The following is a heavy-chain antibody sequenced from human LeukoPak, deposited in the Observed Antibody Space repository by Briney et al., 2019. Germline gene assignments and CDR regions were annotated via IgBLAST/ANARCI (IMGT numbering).Heavy chain of an antibody. CDR2: ISYDGSNK. Sequence: PGGSLRLSCAASGFTFSSYAMHWVRQAPGKGLEWVAVISYDGSNKYYADSVKGRFTISRDNSKNTLYLQMNSLRAEDTAVYYCANLLSSTSCSDCSNYAWNDAFDIWGQGTMVTVSS. D-gene: IGHD2-2*01. J-gene: IGHJ3*02. CDR3: ANLLSSTSCSDCSNYAWNDAFDI. CDR1: GFTFSSYA. V-gene: IGHV3-30*04.